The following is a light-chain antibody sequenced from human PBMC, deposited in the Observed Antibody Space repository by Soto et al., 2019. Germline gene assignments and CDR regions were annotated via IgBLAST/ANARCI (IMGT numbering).Light chain of an antibody. V-gene: IGKV3-20*01. Sequence: DIVLTQSPGTLSLSPGERATLSCRTSQSVSSSYLAWYQQKPGQAPSLLIYGASSRATGIPDRFSGSGSGTDFTLTISRLEPEDFAVYYCQQYGSSPKVTFGQGTRLEI. CDR1: QSVSSSY. CDR3: QQYGSSPKVT. CDR2: GAS. J-gene: IGKJ5*01.